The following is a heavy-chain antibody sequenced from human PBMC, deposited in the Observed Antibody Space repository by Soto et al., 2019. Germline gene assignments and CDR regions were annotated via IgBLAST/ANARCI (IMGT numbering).Heavy chain of an antibody. V-gene: IGHV3-30*18. D-gene: IGHD6-13*01. CDR2: ISYDGNNK. J-gene: IGHJ4*02. CDR1: GFTFSNYG. Sequence: QVQLVESGGGVVQPGRSLRLSCAASGFTFSNYGMHWVRQAPGKGLEWMAVISYDGNNKYYADSVKGRFTISRDNSKNTLYLQMNSLRAEDTAVYYCAKSLGSNWYNFDYWGQGTLVTVSS. CDR3: AKSLGSNWYNFDY.